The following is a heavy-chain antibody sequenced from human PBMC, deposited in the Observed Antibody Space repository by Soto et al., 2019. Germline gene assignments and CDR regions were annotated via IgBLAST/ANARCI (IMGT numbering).Heavy chain of an antibody. V-gene: IGHV3-23*01. CDR1: GFTFRNYA. Sequence: DVQLLESGGDLVQPGGSLRLSCIASGFTFRNYAMAWVRQAAGEDLEWVSAIGTSGTPTLYADSVKSRFSISRDDSRNTVSLQMNSLGVEDTATYYCTRILWSSRRDALDIWGQGTTVTVSS. CDR3: TRILWSSRRDALDI. J-gene: IGHJ6*02. D-gene: IGHD2-21*01. CDR2: IGTSGTPT.